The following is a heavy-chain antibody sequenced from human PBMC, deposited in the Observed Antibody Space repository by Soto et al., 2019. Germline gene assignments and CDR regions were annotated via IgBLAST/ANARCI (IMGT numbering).Heavy chain of an antibody. Sequence: KTSETLSLTCTVSGGSIRSGGYYWTWIRQHPGKGLEWIGYIYYSGSTYYNPSLKSRVTISIDTSKNQFSLKLSSVTAAETAVYYCATAQYSVLTGYYLPTDYWGQGTLVTVSS. CDR3: ATAQYSVLTGYYLPTDY. D-gene: IGHD3-9*01. V-gene: IGHV4-31*03. J-gene: IGHJ4*02. CDR1: GGSIRSGGYY. CDR2: IYYSGST.